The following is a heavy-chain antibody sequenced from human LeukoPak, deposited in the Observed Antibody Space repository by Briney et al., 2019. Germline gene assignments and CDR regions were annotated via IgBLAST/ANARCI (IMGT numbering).Heavy chain of an antibody. D-gene: IGHD4-11*01. CDR3: ARDEGGRLQWHY. CDR1: GGSISSYY. V-gene: IGHV4-59*01. CDR2: IYYSGRT. J-gene: IGHJ4*02. Sequence: SDTLSLTCTVSGGSISSYYWTWIRQPPGKGLEWIGYIYYSGRTNYNPSLKRRVTISVDTSKNQFSLRLTSVTAADTAVYYCARDEGGRLQWHYWGQGTLVTVSS.